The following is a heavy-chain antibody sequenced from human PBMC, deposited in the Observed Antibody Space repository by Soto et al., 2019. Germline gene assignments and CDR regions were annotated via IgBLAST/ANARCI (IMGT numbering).Heavy chain of an antibody. D-gene: IGHD2-15*01. CDR2: ISGSGGST. V-gene: IGHV3-23*01. J-gene: IGHJ4*02. CDR3: AKRKGKNIVVVVAAIDY. CDR1: GFTFSSYA. Sequence: GGSLRLSCAASGFTFSSYAMSWVRQAPGKGLEWVSAISGSGGSTYYADSVKGRFTISRDNSKNTLYLQMNSLRAEDTAVYYCAKRKGKNIVVVVAAIDYWGQGTLVTVSS.